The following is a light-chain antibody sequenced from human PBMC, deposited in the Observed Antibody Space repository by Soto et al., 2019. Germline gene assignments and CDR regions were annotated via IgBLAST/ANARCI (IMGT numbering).Light chain of an antibody. CDR2: DDS. V-gene: IGLV3-21*02. CDR1: NLGSKS. Sequence: SYELTQPPSVSVAPGQTARITCGGDNLGSKSVHWYQQKPGQAPVLVVYDDSDRPSGIPERFSGSNSGNTATLTISRVGAGDEADYYCKVWDHDSDHHVFGTGTKVTVL. J-gene: IGLJ1*01. CDR3: KVWDHDSDHHV.